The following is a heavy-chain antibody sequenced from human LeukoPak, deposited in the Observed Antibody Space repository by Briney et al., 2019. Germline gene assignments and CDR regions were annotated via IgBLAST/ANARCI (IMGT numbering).Heavy chain of an antibody. Sequence: ASVKVSCKASGYTFTGYYMHWVRQAPGQGLEWMGWINPNSGGPNYAQKFQGRVTMTRDTSISTACMELSRLRSDDTAVYYCARDGGGKWLAHFDYWGQGTLVTVSS. CDR3: ARDGGGKWLAHFDY. D-gene: IGHD6-19*01. CDR2: INPNSGGP. J-gene: IGHJ4*02. CDR1: GYTFTGYY. V-gene: IGHV1-2*02.